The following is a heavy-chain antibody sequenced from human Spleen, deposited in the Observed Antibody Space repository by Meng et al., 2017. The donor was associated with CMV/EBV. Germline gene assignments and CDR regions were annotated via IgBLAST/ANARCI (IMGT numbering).Heavy chain of an antibody. D-gene: IGHD1-26*01. J-gene: IGHJ4*02. CDR3: ARAGLGPTQFNLWEY. CDR1: GGSVSSKSYY. V-gene: IGHV4-61*01. CDR2: IYNSGNT. Sequence: SQTLSLTCTVSGGSVSSKSYYWNWIRQHPGKGLEWIGYIYNSGNTYYNPALKSRVTISVDTTKNKFSLKLTSVTAADTAVYYCARAGLGPTQFNLWEYWGQGALVTVSS.